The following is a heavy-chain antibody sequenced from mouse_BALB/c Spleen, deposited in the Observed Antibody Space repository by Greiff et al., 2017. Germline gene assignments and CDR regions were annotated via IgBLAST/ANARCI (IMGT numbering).Heavy chain of an antibody. Sequence: EVQLQESGPGLVKPSQSLSLTCSVTGYSITSGYYWNWIRQFPGNKLEWMGYISYDGSNNYNPSLKNRISITRDTSKNQFFLKLNSVTTEDTATYYCARAITTVPYWGQGTTLTVSS. CDR2: ISYDGSN. D-gene: IGHD1-1*01. CDR1: GYSITSGYY. J-gene: IGHJ2*01. CDR3: ARAITTVPY. V-gene: IGHV3-6*02.